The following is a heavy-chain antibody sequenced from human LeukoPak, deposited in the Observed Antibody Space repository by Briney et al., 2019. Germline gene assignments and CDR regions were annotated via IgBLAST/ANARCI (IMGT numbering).Heavy chain of an antibody. D-gene: IGHD1-26*01. CDR3: ARDSGSYTGDY. J-gene: IGHJ4*02. CDR2: ISAYNGNT. V-gene: IGHV1-18*01. CDR1: GYTFTSYG. Sequence: ASVKVSCKASGYTFTSYGISWVRQAPGQGLEWMGWISAYNGNTNYAQKLQGRVTMTTDTSTSTACMELRSLRSDDTAVYYCARDSGSYTGDYWGQGTLVTVSS.